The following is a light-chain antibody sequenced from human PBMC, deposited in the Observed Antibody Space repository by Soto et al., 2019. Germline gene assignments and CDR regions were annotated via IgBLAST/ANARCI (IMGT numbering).Light chain of an antibody. CDR2: GAS. J-gene: IGKJ1*01. V-gene: IGKV1-39*01. Sequence: DIQMTQSPSSLSASVGDRVTITCRASQSISSYLNWYQRKPGQAPKLLIYGASSLQSGVPSRFSGSGSGTDFTLTISSLQPEDLATYYCQQSYSTSTWTFGQGTKVDIK. CDR3: QQSYSTSTWT. CDR1: QSISSY.